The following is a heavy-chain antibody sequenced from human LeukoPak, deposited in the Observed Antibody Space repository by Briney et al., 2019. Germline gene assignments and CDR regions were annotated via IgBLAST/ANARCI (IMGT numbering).Heavy chain of an antibody. Sequence: GGSLRLSCAASGFTFISNAMSWVRQAPGKGLEWDSAISGSGGSTYYADSVKGRFTISRDNAKNSLYLQMNSLTAEDAAVYYCARSWGELSFFDSWGQGTLVTVSS. CDR1: GFTFISNA. V-gene: IGHV3-23*01. D-gene: IGHD3-16*02. J-gene: IGHJ4*02. CDR3: ARSWGELSFFDS. CDR2: ISGSGGST.